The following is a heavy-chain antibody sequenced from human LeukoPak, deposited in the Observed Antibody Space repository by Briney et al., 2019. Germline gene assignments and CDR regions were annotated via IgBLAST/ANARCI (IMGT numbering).Heavy chain of an antibody. J-gene: IGHJ4*02. CDR3: ARGYYDVLTGHPKNFDY. D-gene: IGHD3-9*01. V-gene: IGHV4-39*02. CDR2: IYYSGTT. Sequence: PSETLSLTCTVSGGSISSSSNYWGWIRQSPGKGLEWIGRIYYSGTTYYSPSLKSRVTISVDTSNNQFSLKPSSVTAADTAVYYCARGYYDVLTGHPKNFDYGGQGTLVTVSS. CDR1: GGSISSSSNY.